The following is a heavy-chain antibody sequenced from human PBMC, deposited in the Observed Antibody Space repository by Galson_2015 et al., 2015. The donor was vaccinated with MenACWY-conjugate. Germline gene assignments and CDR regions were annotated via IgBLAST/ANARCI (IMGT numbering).Heavy chain of an antibody. CDR3: ARHVAKLRAYDYVWGSYRPNLGMDV. J-gene: IGHJ6*02. CDR2: LYFSGST. Sequence: ETLSLTCNVSGGSISSTNYYWAWIRQSPGKGLEWIGNLYFSGSTHYNLSLRSRVTISVDTAKNQFSLRLSSVTAADTAVYYCARHVAKLRAYDYVWGSYRPNLGMDVWGQGTTVTVSS. CDR1: GGSISSTNYY. D-gene: IGHD3-16*02. V-gene: IGHV4-39*01.